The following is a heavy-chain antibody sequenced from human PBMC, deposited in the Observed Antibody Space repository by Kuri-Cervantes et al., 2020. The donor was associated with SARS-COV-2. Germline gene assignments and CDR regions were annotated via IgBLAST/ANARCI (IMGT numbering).Heavy chain of an antibody. V-gene: IGHV3-23*01. J-gene: IGHJ4*02. D-gene: IGHD3-16*02. Sequence: GESLKISCAASGFTFSSYAMSWVRRAPGKGLEWVSAISGSGDNTYYADSVKGRLIISRDNSKNTLYLQMNSLRAEDTAAYYCARSYDQYDYVWGSYRYTGRVGYFDYWGQGTLVTVSS. CDR1: GFTFSSYA. CDR3: ARSYDQYDYVWGSYRYTGRVGYFDY. CDR2: ISGSGDNT.